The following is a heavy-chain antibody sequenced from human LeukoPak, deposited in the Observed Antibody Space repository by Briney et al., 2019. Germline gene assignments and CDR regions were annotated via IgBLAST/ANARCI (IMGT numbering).Heavy chain of an antibody. D-gene: IGHD3-10*01. J-gene: IGHJ5*02. Sequence: SETLSLTCAVSGGSISSGGYSWSWIRQPPGKGLEWIGYIYHSGSTYYNPSLKSRVTISVDRSKNQFSLKLSSVTAADTAVYYCARGTPQSMVRGGHGDWFDPWGQGTLVTVSS. CDR1: GGSISSGGYS. V-gene: IGHV4-30-2*01. CDR2: IYHSGST. CDR3: ARGTPQSMVRGGHGDWFDP.